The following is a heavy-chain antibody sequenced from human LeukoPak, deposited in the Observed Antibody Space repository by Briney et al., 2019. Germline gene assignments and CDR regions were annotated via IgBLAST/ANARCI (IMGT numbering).Heavy chain of an antibody. CDR2: INHSGST. CDR1: GGSFSGYY. D-gene: IGHD5-18*01. V-gene: IGHV4-34*01. Sequence: SETLSLTCAVYGGSFSGYYWSWIRQPPGKGLEWIGEINHSGSTNYNPSLKSRVTISVDTSENQFSLKLSSVTAADTAVYYCARLPTNGDVDTAMDFDYWGQGTLVTVSS. CDR3: ARLPTNGDVDTAMDFDY. J-gene: IGHJ4*02.